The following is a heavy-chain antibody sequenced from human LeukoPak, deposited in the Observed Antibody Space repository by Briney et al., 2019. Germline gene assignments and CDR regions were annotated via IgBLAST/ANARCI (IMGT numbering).Heavy chain of an antibody. CDR1: GDAITSGSYY. V-gene: IGHV4-61*02. CDR2: IYPSGAT. J-gene: IGHJ4*02. D-gene: IGHD6-13*01. CDR3: ARIHTSSWFGFDY. Sequence: SETLSLTCTVSGDAITSGSYYWNWIRQPAGKGLEWIGRIYPSGATDYNPALKSRVTISIDSSSNQFSLKLTSVTAADTAVYYCARIHTSSWFGFDYGGQGTLVTVSS.